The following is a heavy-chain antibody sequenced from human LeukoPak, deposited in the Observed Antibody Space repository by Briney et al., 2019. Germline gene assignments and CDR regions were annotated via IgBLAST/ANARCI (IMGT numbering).Heavy chain of an antibody. CDR3: ARGQDIVVVPAAIPEKSFDY. J-gene: IGHJ4*02. CDR1: GGSISSYY. Sequence: SETLSLTCTVSGGSISSYYWSWIRQPAGKGLEWIGRIYTSGSTNYNPSLKSRVTMSVDTSKNQFSLKLSSVAAADTAVYYCARGQDIVVVPAAIPEKSFDYWGQGTLVTVSS. D-gene: IGHD2-2*02. V-gene: IGHV4-4*07. CDR2: IYTSGST.